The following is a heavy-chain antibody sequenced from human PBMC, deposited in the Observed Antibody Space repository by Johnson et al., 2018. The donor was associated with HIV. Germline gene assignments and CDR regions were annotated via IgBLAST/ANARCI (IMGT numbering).Heavy chain of an antibody. D-gene: IGHD3-22*01. J-gene: IGHJ3*02. V-gene: IGHV3-64*01. CDR2: ISSNGGST. CDR3: ARDRALRGYYDSSGYTWADAFDI. Sequence: VQLVESGGGLVQPGGSLRLSCAASGFTFSSYAMHWVRQAPGKGLEYVSAISSNGGSTYYANSVKGRFTISRENSKNTLYLQMGSLRAEDMAVYYCARDRALRGYYDSSGYTWADAFDIWGQGTMVTVSS. CDR1: GFTFSSYA.